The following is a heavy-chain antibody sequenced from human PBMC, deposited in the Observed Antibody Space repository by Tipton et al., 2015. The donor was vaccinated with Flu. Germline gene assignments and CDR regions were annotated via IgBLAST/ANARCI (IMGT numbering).Heavy chain of an antibody. CDR1: GGSTVSGGYY. J-gene: IGHJ4*02. Sequence: TLSLTCTVSGGSTVSGGYYWSWIRQLPGKGLQWIGYIYYNGRTYYNPSLESRLTISQDTSKNQFSLNLNSVTAADTAIYYCARGAQYSSSFFDYWGQGSLVTVSS. CDR2: IYYNGRT. CDR3: ARGAQYSSSFFDY. V-gene: IGHV4-31*03. D-gene: IGHD6-6*01.